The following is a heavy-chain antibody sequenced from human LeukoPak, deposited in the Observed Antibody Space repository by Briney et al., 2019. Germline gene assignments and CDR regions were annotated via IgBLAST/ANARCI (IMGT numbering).Heavy chain of an antibody. V-gene: IGHV3-21*01. Sequence: TGGSLRLSCAASGFTLSSYSMNWVRQAPGKGLEWVSSISSSSSYIYYADSVKGRFTISRDNAKNSLYLQMNSLRAEDTAVYYCARVVNYGGYGPYDYWGQGTLVTVSS. J-gene: IGHJ4*02. D-gene: IGHD5-12*01. CDR1: GFTLSSYS. CDR2: ISSSSSYI. CDR3: ARVVNYGGYGPYDY.